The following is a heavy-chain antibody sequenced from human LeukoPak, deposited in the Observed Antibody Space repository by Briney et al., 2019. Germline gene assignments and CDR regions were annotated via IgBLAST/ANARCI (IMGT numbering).Heavy chain of an antibody. CDR2: IGDSGAST. CDR1: GFTFSSYA. CDR3: ARGRFGSC. J-gene: IGHJ1*01. D-gene: IGHD6-13*01. Sequence: GGSLRLSCVASGFTFSSYAMSWVRQAPGKGLEWVSAIGDSGASTYYADSVKGRFTISRDNAKNSLYLQMNSLRAEDMAVYYCARGRFGSCWGQGTLVTVSS. V-gene: IGHV3-23*01.